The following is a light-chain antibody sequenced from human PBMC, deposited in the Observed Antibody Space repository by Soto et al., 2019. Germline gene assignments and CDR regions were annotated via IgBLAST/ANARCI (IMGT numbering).Light chain of an antibody. V-gene: IGLV7-43*01. J-gene: IGLJ2*01. CDR3: LLYYGGQLGV. CDR2: STN. CDR1: TGAVTSGYY. Sequence: QTVATQEPSLTVSPGGTVTFTCATSTGAVTSGYYPNWFQQKPGQAPRALIYSTNNKYSWTPARFSGSLLGGKAALTLSGVQPEDEADYYCLLYYGGQLGVFGGGTKVTVL.